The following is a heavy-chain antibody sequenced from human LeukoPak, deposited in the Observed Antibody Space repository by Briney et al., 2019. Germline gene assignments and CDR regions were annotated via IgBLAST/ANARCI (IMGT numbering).Heavy chain of an antibody. V-gene: IGHV5-51*01. CDR1: GYSFTSYW. D-gene: IGHD6-13*01. CDR3: ARAFSSSWYGGQFDY. J-gene: IGHJ4*02. Sequence: GESLKISCKGSGYSFTSYWIGWVRQMPGKGLEWMGIIYPGDSDTRYSPSFQGQVAISADKSISTAYLQRSSLKASDTAMYYCARAFSSSWYGGQFDYWGQGTLVTVSS. CDR2: IYPGDSDT.